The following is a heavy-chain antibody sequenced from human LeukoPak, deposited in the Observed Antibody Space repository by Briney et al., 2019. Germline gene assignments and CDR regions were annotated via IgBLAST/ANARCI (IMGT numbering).Heavy chain of an antibody. D-gene: IGHD6-19*01. V-gene: IGHV4-34*01. CDR3: ARHQAGYSSGWYGSDFDY. J-gene: IGHJ4*02. CDR1: GGSFSGYY. CDR2: INHSGST. Sequence: PSETLSLTCAVYGGSFSGYYWSWIRQPPGKGLEWIGEINHSGSTNYNPSLKSRVTISVDTSKNQFSLKLSSVTAADTAVYYCARHQAGYSSGWYGSDFDYWGQGTLVTVSS.